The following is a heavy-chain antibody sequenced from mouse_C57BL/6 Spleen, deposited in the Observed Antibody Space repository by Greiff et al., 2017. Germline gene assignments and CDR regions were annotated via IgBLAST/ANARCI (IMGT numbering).Heavy chain of an antibody. V-gene: IGHV5-4*01. CDR1: GFTFSSYA. J-gene: IGHJ4*01. CDR3: ERDRGLRGAMDY. D-gene: IGHD1-1*01. Sequence: EVMLVESGGGLVKPGGSLKLSCAASGFTFSSYAMSWVRQTPEKRLEWVATISDGGSYTYYPDNVKGRFTISRDNAKNNLYLQMSHLESEDTAMYYCERDRGLRGAMDYWGQGTSVTVSS. CDR2: ISDGGSYT.